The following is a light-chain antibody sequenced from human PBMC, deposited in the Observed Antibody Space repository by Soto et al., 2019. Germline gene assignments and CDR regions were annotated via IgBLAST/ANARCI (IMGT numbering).Light chain of an antibody. CDR3: QQLNSYPRT. J-gene: IGKJ1*01. CDR1: QTINNW. Sequence: DIQMTQSPSTLSASVGDRVTITCRASQTINNWLAWYQQKPGKAPKLLIYKASSLESGVPSRFSGSGSGTEFTLTISSLQPDDFATYYCQQLNSYPRTFGQGTKV. CDR2: KAS. V-gene: IGKV1-5*03.